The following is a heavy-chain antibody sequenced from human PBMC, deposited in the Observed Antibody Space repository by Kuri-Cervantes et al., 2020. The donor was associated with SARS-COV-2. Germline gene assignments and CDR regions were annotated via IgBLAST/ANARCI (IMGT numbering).Heavy chain of an antibody. V-gene: IGHV4-4*02. Sequence: SCDVSSDSMNNGNWWTWVRQTPGKGLEWIGEIYHNGNTNYNPSLKSRVTISVDESKNQFSLKLNSVTAADTAVYYCASLLLWQQFAHWGQGILVTVSS. CDR2: IYHNGNT. CDR1: SDSMNNGNW. CDR3: ASLLLWQQFAH. J-gene: IGHJ4*02. D-gene: IGHD5-24*01.